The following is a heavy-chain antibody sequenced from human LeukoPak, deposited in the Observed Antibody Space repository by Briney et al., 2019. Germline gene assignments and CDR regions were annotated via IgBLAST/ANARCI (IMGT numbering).Heavy chain of an antibody. CDR1: GGSISSGSYY. V-gene: IGHV4-61*02. Sequence: SETLSLTCTVSGGSISSGSYYWSWIRQPAGKGLEWIGRIYTSGSTNYNPSLKSRVTISVDTSKNQFSLKLSSVTAADTAVYYCARRWNRRYYYDSSGEGYFQHWGQGTLVTVSS. CDR2: IYTSGST. CDR3: ARRWNRRYYYDSSGEGYFQH. D-gene: IGHD3-22*01. J-gene: IGHJ1*01.